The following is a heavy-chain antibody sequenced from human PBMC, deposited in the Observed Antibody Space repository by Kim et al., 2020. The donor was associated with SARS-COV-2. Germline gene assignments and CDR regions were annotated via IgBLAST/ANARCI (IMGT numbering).Heavy chain of an antibody. CDR3: VRPQSGSSGMGYY. V-gene: IGHV3-64D*06. D-gene: IGHD1-26*01. CDR1: GFTFSSYA. Sequence: GGSLRLSCSASGFTFSSYAMHWVRQAPGKGLEYVSAISSNGGSTYYADSVKGRFTISRDNSKNTLYLQMSSLRAEDTAVYYCVRPQSGSSGMGYYWGQGTLVTVSS. J-gene: IGHJ4*02. CDR2: ISSNGGST.